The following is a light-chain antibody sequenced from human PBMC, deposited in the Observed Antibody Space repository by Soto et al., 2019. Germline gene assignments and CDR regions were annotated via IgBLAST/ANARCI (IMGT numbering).Light chain of an antibody. J-gene: IGKJ2*01. CDR1: QSIDSN. CDR3: QQYKSWFT. CDR2: DAS. V-gene: IGKV3-15*01. Sequence: EIVLTQSPATLSVSPGERATLSCRASQSIDSNLAWYQQKPGQAPRLLIYDASTGATDIPARFSGSGSGTEFTLTISSLQSEDSAVYYCQQYKSWFTFGQGTKLEIK.